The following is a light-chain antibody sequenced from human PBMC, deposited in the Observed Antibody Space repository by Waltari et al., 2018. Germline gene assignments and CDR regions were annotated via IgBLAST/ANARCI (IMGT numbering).Light chain of an antibody. J-gene: IGLJ1*01. CDR3: SLYTTGSTRCV. V-gene: IGLV2-14*03. CDR2: DVN. Sequence: QSALTQPASVSGSPGQSITISCTGTSSAIGAYNFVSSYQKHPGQAPKVMIYDVNNRPSGVSSRFSGLKSGNTASLTISGRQAEDEADYYCSLYTTGSTRCVFGSGTKVTVL. CDR1: SSAIGAYNF.